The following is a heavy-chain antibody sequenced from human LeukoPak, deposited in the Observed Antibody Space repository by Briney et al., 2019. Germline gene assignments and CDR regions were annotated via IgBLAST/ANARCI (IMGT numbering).Heavy chain of an antibody. CDR3: AKGPETGTIDY. Sequence: ASVKVSCKASGYTFTSYDINWVRQATGQGLEWMGWMNPNSGNTGYAQKFQGRVTITRNTSISTAYMELSSLRAEDTAVYYCAKGPETGTIDYWGQGTLVTVSS. J-gene: IGHJ4*02. D-gene: IGHD1/OR15-1a*01. CDR1: GYTFTSYD. CDR2: MNPNSGNT. V-gene: IGHV1-8*03.